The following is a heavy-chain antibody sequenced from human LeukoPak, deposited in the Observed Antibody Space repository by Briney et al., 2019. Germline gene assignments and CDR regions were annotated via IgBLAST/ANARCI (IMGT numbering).Heavy chain of an antibody. V-gene: IGHV4-38-2*02. CDR3: ARRTYYGDYWSSLDNYYMDV. D-gene: IGHD4-17*01. CDR2: IYHSGRT. Sequence: SETLSLTCTVSGYSISSGYYWGWIRQPPGKGLEWIGSIYHSGRTFYNPSLKSRVTMSVDTSKNQFSLKLSSVTAADTAIYYCARRTYYGDYWSSLDNYYMDVWGKGTTVTISS. J-gene: IGHJ6*03. CDR1: GYSISSGYY.